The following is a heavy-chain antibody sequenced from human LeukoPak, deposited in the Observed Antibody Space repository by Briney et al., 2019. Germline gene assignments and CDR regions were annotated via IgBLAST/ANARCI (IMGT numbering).Heavy chain of an antibody. Sequence: GGSLRLSCAASGLTFTSYTMNWVRQAPGKGLEWVSSISSSTDYIYYADSVKGRFTISRDNAKNSLYLQMNSLRAEDTAVYYYARGLGDYGDYYFDSWGQGTLVTVSS. V-gene: IGHV3-21*01. CDR2: ISSSTDYI. CDR3: ARGLGDYGDYYFDS. CDR1: GLTFTSYT. J-gene: IGHJ4*02. D-gene: IGHD4-17*01.